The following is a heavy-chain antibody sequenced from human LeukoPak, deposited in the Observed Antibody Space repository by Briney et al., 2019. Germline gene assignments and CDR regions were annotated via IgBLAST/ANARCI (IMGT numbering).Heavy chain of an antibody. CDR3: ARGGTDDILTGYYDY. CDR2: IKYDGSEK. CDR1: GFTFIESW. Sequence: GGSLGLSCAASGFTFIESWMTWVRQAPGKGLEWVANIKYDGSEKYYVDSVKGRFTIFRDNAKNSLSLQMNSLRAEDTAVYYCARGGTDDILTGYYDYWGQGTLVTVSS. V-gene: IGHV3-7*01. J-gene: IGHJ4*02. D-gene: IGHD3-9*01.